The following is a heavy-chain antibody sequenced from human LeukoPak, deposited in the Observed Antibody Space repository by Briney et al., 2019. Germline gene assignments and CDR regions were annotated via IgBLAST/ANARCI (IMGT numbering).Heavy chain of an antibody. V-gene: IGHV4-61*08. CDR1: GGSISSGDYY. CDR2: ISYSGST. J-gene: IGHJ4*02. Sequence: PSQTLSLTCTVSGGSISSGDYYWSWIRQPPGKGLEWIGYISYSGSTNYNPSLKSRVTISVDTSKNQFSLKLSSVTAADTAVYYCARHPSYYDRIDYWGQGTLVTVSS. CDR3: ARHPSYYDRIDY. D-gene: IGHD3-22*01.